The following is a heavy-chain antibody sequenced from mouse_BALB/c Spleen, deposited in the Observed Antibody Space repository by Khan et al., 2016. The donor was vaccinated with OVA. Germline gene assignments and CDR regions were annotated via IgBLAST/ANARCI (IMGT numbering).Heavy chain of an antibody. CDR3: AKFTPDYYSMDY. CDR2: MWGDGST. D-gene: IGHD1-1*01. Sequence: VMLVESGPGLVAPSQSLSITCTVSGFSLTNYGVNWVRQPPGKGLEWLGVMWGDGSTNFHSALKSRLIISKDNSQSQVFLELNSLQTDDTATYYCAKFTPDYYSMDYWGQGTSVTVSS. CDR1: GFSLTNYG. J-gene: IGHJ4*01. V-gene: IGHV2-3*01.